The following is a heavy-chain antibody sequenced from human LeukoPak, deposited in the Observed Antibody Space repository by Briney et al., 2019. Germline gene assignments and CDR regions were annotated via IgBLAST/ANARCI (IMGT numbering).Heavy chain of an antibody. Sequence: PSETLSLTCAVYGGSFSGYYWSWIRQPPGKGLEWIGEINHSGSTNYNPSLKSRVTISVDTSKNQFSLKLSSVTAADTAVYYCARGRRTSCYFSYYMDVWGKGTTVTVSS. CDR2: INHSGST. J-gene: IGHJ6*03. V-gene: IGHV4-34*01. CDR3: ARGRRTSCYFSYYMDV. D-gene: IGHD2-2*01. CDR1: GGSFSGYY.